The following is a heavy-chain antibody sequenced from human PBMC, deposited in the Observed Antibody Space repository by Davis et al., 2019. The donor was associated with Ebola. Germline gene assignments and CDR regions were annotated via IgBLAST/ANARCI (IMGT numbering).Heavy chain of an antibody. D-gene: IGHD5-18*01. Sequence: SETLSLTCTVSGGSISSSSYYWGWIRQPPGKGLEWIGSIYYSGSTYYNPSLKSRVTISVDTSKNPFSLKLSSVTAADTAVYYCARARGYSYGYRDYYYGMDVWGQGTTVTVSS. V-gene: IGHV4-39*01. CDR1: GGSISSSSYY. CDR3: ARARGYSYGYRDYYYGMDV. J-gene: IGHJ6*02. CDR2: IYYSGST.